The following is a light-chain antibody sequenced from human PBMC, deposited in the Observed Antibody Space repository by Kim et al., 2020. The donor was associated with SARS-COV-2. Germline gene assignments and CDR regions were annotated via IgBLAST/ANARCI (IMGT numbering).Light chain of an antibody. CDR3: AAWDDSLSGRV. J-gene: IGLJ3*02. Sequence: ELTQPPSASGIPGQRVTISCSGSSSNIGSNSVYWYQQLPGTAPKLLIYRNNQRPSGVPDRFSGSKSGTSASLAISGLRSEDEADYYCAAWDDSLSGRVFGGGTQLTVL. CDR1: SSNIGSNS. CDR2: RNN. V-gene: IGLV1-47*01.